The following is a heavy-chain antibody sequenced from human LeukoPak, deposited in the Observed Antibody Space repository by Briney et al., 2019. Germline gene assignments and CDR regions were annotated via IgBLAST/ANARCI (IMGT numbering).Heavy chain of an antibody. Sequence: KPSQTLSLTCTVSGGSISSGSYYWSWIRQPAGKGLEWIGRIYSFGSTYYNPSLRSRATMSVDASKNQFSLSLTSVTAADTAVYYCARDSVGAIFDYWAQGTLVTVSS. V-gene: IGHV4-61*02. CDR3: ARDSVGAIFDY. CDR2: IYSFGST. CDR1: GGSISSGSYY. J-gene: IGHJ4*02. D-gene: IGHD1-26*01.